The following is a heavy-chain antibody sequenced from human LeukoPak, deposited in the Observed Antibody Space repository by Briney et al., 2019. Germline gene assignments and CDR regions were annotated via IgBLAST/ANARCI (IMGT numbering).Heavy chain of an antibody. CDR2: INPSGDST. J-gene: IGHJ4*02. D-gene: IGHD3-3*01. Sequence: GASVKVSXKASGYTFTSYYMHWVRQAPGQGLEWMGIINPSGDSTSYAQKFQGRVTMTRDTSTSTVYMELSSLRSEDTAVYYCARGNLSSYDSWSGYHFDYWGQGTLVTVSS. CDR1: GYTFTSYY. CDR3: ARGNLSSYDSWSGYHFDY. V-gene: IGHV1-46*01.